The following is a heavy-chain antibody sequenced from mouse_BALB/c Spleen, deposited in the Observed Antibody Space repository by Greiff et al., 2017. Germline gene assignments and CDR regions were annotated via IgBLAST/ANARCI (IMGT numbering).Heavy chain of an antibody. CDR1: GFTFSDYY. CDR3: ARDRRDYNCAMDY. D-gene: IGHD2-4*01. Sequence: EVQGVESGGGLVKPGGSLKLSCAASGFTFSDYYMYWVRQTPEKRLEWVATISDGGSYTYYPDSVKGRFTISRDNAKNNLYLQMSSLKSEDTAMYYCARDRRDYNCAMDYWGQGTSVTVSS. J-gene: IGHJ4*01. V-gene: IGHV5-4*02. CDR2: ISDGGSYT.